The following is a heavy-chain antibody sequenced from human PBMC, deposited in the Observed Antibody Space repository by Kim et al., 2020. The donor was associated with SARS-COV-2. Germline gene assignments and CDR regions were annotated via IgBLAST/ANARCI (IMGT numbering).Heavy chain of an antibody. D-gene: IGHD6-19*01. CDR2: ISGSGGST. CDR1: GFTFSSCA. CDR3: AKPRSGWYDFVY. V-gene: IGHV3-23*01. Sequence: GGSLRLSCAASGFTFSSCAMSWVRQAPGKGLEWVSLISGSGGSTNYAGSVKGRFTISRDNSENTLYLQMNSLRAEDTAVYYCAKPRSGWYDFVYLGQGTPVTVSS. J-gene: IGHJ4*02.